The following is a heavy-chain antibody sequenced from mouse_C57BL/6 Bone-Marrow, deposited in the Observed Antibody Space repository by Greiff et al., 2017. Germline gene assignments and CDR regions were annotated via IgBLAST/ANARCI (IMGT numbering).Heavy chain of an antibody. Sequence: VQLQQSGPGLVQPSQSLSITCTVSGFSLTSYGVHWVRQSPGKGLEWLGVIWSGGSTDYNAAFIFRLSISKDNSKSQVFFKMNSLQADDTAIYYCARDGYYYGSSYHYFDYWGQGTTRTVSS. J-gene: IGHJ2*01. CDR3: ARDGYYYGSSYHYFDY. CDR2: IWSGGST. D-gene: IGHD1-1*01. V-gene: IGHV2-2*01. CDR1: GFSLTSYG.